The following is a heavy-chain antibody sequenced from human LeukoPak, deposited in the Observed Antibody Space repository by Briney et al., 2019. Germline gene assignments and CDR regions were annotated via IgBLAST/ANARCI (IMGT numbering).Heavy chain of an antibody. Sequence: GGSLRLSCAASGFTFDDYAMHWVRQAPGKGLEWVSGISWNSGSIGYADSVKGRFTISRDNAKNSLYLQMNSLRAEDTALYYCAKPVSYGDHYDDAFDIWGQGTMVTVSS. V-gene: IGHV3-9*01. CDR1: GFTFDDYA. J-gene: IGHJ3*02. CDR2: ISWNSGSI. CDR3: AKPVSYGDHYDDAFDI. D-gene: IGHD4-17*01.